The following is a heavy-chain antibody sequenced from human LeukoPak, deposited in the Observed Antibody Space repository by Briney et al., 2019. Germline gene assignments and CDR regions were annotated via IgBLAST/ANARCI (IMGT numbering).Heavy chain of an antibody. CDR1: GYTFTGYY. J-gene: IGHJ3*02. D-gene: IGHD6-19*01. CDR3: TRVRASGGWYSGAFDI. Sequence: ASQKVSRTCSGYTFTGYYLYWGRQAPRHGLEWMGWINTNSGGTNSAHKFSGGVTMSMDTSISTAYMELNRLRSEDTAVYYDTRVRASGGWYSGAFDIWGQGTMVSVSS. V-gene: IGHV1-2*02. CDR2: INTNSGGT.